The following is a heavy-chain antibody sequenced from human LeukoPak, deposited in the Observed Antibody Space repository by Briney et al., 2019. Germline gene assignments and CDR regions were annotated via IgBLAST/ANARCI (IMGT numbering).Heavy chain of an antibody. D-gene: IGHD3-10*01. V-gene: IGHV4-34*01. CDR2: INHSGST. J-gene: IGHJ4*02. CDR1: GGSFSGYY. CDR3: ARGGPAMLRGVSVDY. Sequence: SETLSLTCAVYGGSFSGYYLSWIRQPPGKGLEWIGEINHSGSTNYNPSLKSRVTISVDTSKNQFSLKLSSVTAADTAVYYCARGGPAMLRGVSVDYWGQGTLVTVSS.